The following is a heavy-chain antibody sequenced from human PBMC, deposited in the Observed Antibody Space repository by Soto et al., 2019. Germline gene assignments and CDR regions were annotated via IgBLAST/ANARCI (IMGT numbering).Heavy chain of an antibody. J-gene: IGHJ6*02. D-gene: IGHD2-21*02. V-gene: IGHV2-5*02. CDR1: GFSLSTSGVG. CDR3: VHSRCGGDCLHSYPSHYYYGTDV. CDR2: IYWDNDK. Sequence: QITLKESGPTLVKPTQTLTLTCTFSGFSLSTSGVGVGWIRQPPGKALEWLALIYWDNDKRYSPSLQSRLTITKDTSKNQVVLTMSNMDPVDTATYYCVHSRCGGDCLHSYPSHYYYGTDVWGQGTTVTVSS.